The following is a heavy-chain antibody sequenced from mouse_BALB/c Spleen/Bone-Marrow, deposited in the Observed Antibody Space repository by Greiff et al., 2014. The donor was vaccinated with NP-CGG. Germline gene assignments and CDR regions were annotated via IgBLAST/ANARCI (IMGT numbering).Heavy chain of an antibody. D-gene: IGHD2-14*01. V-gene: IGHV7-3*02. CDR2: IRNKANGYTT. J-gene: IGHJ3*01. Sequence: EVMLVESGGGLVQPGGSLRLSCATSGFAFTDYYMSWVRQPPGKALEWSGFIRNKANGYTTEYSASVKGRFTISRDNSQSILYLQMNTLRAEDSATYYCARDRRYDLAWFAYWGQGTLVTVSA. CDR3: ARDRRYDLAWFAY. CDR1: GFAFTDYY.